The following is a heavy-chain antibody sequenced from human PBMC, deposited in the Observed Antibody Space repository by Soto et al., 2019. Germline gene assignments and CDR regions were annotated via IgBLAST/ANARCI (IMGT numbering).Heavy chain of an antibody. J-gene: IGHJ6*04. CDR1: GDSVSSNSAA. Sequence: SQTLSLTCVISGDSVSSNSAAWNWIRQSPSRGLEWLGRTYYRSKWYNDYAVSVKSRITINPDTSKNQFSLHLNSVSPEDTAVYDCACCSPSYDLLGYEGMDVWGKGTTVTVSS. CDR3: ACCSPSYDLLGYEGMDV. CDR2: TYYRSKWYN. D-gene: IGHD2-15*01. V-gene: IGHV6-1*01.